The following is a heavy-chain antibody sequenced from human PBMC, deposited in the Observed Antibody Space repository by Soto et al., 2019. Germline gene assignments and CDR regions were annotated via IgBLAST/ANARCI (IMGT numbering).Heavy chain of an antibody. CDR1: GGTFSNSA. D-gene: IGHD1-26*01. V-gene: IGHV1-69*12. CDR3: AIDKDRLQLGGNYYYMLDV. J-gene: IGHJ6*02. Sequence: QVQLEQSGAEVKKPGSSVKVSCKASGGTFSNSAISWVRQAPGQGLVWLGGIMPIFRTPDYAQKFQGRVTITADESSSTAYMELSGLRSDDTAVYYCAIDKDRLQLGGNYYYMLDVWGQGTTVTVSS. CDR2: IMPIFRTP.